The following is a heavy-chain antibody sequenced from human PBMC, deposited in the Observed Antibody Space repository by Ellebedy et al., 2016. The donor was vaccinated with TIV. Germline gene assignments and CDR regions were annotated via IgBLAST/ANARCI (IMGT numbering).Heavy chain of an antibody. J-gene: IGHJ6*02. CDR2: ISSIYNTK. CDR1: GFTFSDYY. D-gene: IGHD6-13*01. V-gene: IGHV3-11*01. Sequence: PGGSLRLSCAASGFTFSDYYMSWIRQAPGKGLEWVSYISSIYNTKYYADSVKVRFTISRDNVKKSLYLQMNSLRAEDTAVYYCARVQYSSSWYVNYGMDVWGQGTTVTVSS. CDR3: ARVQYSSSWYVNYGMDV.